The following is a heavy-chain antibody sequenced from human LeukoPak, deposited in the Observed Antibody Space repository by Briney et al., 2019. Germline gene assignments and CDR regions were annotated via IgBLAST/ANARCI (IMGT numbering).Heavy chain of an antibody. J-gene: IGHJ6*02. CDR3: ARHPCSGGSCPLDYYYYYGMDV. CDR2: IYYSGST. D-gene: IGHD2-15*01. CDR1: GGSISSSSYY. V-gene: IGHV4-39*01. Sequence: SETLSLTCTVSGGSISSSSYYWGWIRQPPGEGPEWIGSIYYSGSTYYNPSLKSRVTIPVDTSKNQFSLKLRSVTAADTAVYYCARHPCSGGSCPLDYYYYYGMDVWGQGTTVTVSS.